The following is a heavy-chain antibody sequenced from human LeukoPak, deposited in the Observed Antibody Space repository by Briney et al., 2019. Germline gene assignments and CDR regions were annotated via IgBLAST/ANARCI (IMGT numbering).Heavy chain of an antibody. CDR2: ISAYNGNT. J-gene: IGHJ6*02. D-gene: IGHD3-10*01. V-gene: IGHV1-18*01. Sequence: ASVKVSCKASGGTFSSYAISWVRQAPGQGLEWMGWISAYNGNTNYAQKLQGRVTMTTDTSTSTAYMELRSLRSDDTAVYYCAREGYGSNLYYYGMDVWGQGTTVTVSS. CDR1: GGTFSSYA. CDR3: AREGYGSNLYYYGMDV.